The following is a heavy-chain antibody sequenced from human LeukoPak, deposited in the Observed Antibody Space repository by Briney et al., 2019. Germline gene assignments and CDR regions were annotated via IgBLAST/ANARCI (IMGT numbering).Heavy chain of an antibody. CDR1: GGSFSSSSYY. D-gene: IGHD5-18*01. V-gene: IGHV4-39*01. CDR2: IYYSGST. CDR3: ARVTAISLDFDY. Sequence: PSETLSLTCTVSGGSFSSSSYYWGWIRQPPGQGLEWIGSIYYSGSTYYNPSLKSRVTISVDTSKNQFSLKLLSVTAAGTAVYYCARVTAISLDFDYWGHGTLVTVSS. J-gene: IGHJ4*01.